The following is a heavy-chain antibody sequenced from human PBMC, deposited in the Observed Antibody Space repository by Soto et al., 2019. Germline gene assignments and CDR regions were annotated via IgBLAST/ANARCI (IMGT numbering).Heavy chain of an antibody. D-gene: IGHD3-22*01. CDR3: AREIYYDSSGYYSY. J-gene: IGHJ4*02. CDR2: IIPILGIA. CDR1: GGSFSSYT. Sequence: VKVSRKASGGSFSSYTISWVRQAPGQGLEWMGRIIPILGIANYAQKFQGRVTITADKSTSTAYMELSSLRSEDTAVYYCAREIYYDSSGYYSYWGQGTLVTVSS. V-gene: IGHV1-69*04.